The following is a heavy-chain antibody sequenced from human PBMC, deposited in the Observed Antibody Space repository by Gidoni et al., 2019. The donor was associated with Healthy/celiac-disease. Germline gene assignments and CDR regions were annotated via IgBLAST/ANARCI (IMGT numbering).Heavy chain of an antibody. Sequence: EVQPVQSGAEVKKPGESLKISCKGSGHSFTSYWIGWVRQMPGKGLEWMGIIHPGDSDTRYSPSFQGQVTISADKSISTAYLQWSSLEASDTDMYYCARLEPYSSSWYYFDYWGQGTLVTVSS. J-gene: IGHJ4*02. V-gene: IGHV5-51*01. D-gene: IGHD6-13*01. CDR3: ARLEPYSSSWYYFDY. CDR1: GHSFTSYW. CDR2: IHPGDSDT.